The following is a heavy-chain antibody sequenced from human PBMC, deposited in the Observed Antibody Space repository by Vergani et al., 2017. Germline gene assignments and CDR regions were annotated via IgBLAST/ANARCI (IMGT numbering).Heavy chain of an antibody. CDR1: GYSFTTHW. CDR2: IFPGDSDT. Sequence: EVQLVQSGAEVKKPGESLKISCRGFGYSFTTHWIGWVRQMPGKGLEWMGIIFPGDSDTIYSPSFQGQVTISADKSISTACLQWSSLKASDTAMYYCATQIPLIEAAAPWTFDIWGQGTMVTVSS. V-gene: IGHV5-51*01. J-gene: IGHJ3*02. CDR3: ATQIPLIEAAAPWTFDI. D-gene: IGHD6-13*01.